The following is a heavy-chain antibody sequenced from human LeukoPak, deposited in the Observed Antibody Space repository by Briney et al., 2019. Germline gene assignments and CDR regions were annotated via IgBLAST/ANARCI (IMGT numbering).Heavy chain of an antibody. D-gene: IGHD2-21*02. CDR1: GFTFSSYA. CDR2: ISYDGSNK. Sequence: GGSLRLSCVASGFTFSSYAMHSVRQAPGKGLEWVAVISYDGSNKYYADSVKGRFTISRDNSKNTLYLQMNSLRAEDTAVYYCASSRPGPHSGKAAILDYWGQGTLVTVSS. CDR3: ASSRPGPHSGKAAILDY. J-gene: IGHJ4*02. V-gene: IGHV3-30*04.